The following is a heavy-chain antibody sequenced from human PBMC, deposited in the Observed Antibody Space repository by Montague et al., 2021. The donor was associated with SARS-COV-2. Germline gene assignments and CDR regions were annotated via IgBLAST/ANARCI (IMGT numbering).Heavy chain of an antibody. V-gene: IGHV3-53*04. CDR3: ARGLRIAAAGTGSGYYYGMDV. CDR2: IYSGGST. CDR1: GFTVSSNY. D-gene: IGHD6-13*01. J-gene: IGHJ6*02. Sequence: FLRLSCAASGFTVSSNYMSWARQAPGKGLEWVSVIYSGGSTYYADSVKGRFTIPRHNSKNTLYLQMNSLRAEDTAVYYCARGLRIAAAGTGSGYYYGMDVWGQGTTVTVSS.